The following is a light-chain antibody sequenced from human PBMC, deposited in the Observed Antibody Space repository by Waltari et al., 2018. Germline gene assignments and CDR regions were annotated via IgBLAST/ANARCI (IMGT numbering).Light chain of an antibody. CDR2: DAS. Sequence: EIVLTQSPATLSLSPGDSATLSCRASQSISSDLAWFQQKPGQAPRLLIYDASNRATGIPARFSGGGSGTDFTLTISSLEPEDFAVYYCQQRNDWPVTFGQGTRLEIK. CDR3: QQRNDWPVT. V-gene: IGKV3-11*01. CDR1: QSISSD. J-gene: IGKJ5*01.